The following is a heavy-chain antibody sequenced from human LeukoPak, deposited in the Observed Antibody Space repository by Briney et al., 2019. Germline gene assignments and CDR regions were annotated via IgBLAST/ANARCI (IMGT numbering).Heavy chain of an antibody. CDR2: ISAYNGNT. Sequence: ASVTVSFKPSGYTFTRYGISWVRQAPGQGLEWMGWISAYNGNTNYAQKLQGRVTMTTDTSTTTVYMELRSLRSDDTAVYYCARGGGDFWSGYYPYYYYGMDVWGQGTTVTVSS. J-gene: IGHJ6*02. CDR3: ARGGGDFWSGYYPYYYYGMDV. V-gene: IGHV1-18*01. CDR1: GYTFTRYG. D-gene: IGHD3-3*01.